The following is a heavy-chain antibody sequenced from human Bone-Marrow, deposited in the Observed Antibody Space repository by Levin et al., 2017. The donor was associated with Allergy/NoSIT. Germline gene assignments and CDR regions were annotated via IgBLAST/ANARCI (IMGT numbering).Heavy chain of an antibody. D-gene: IGHD6-25*01. CDR1: GMSLSANGVG. CDR2: IYWDGDR. J-gene: IGHJ5*02. Sequence: SGPTLVKPTQTLTLTCTLSGMSLSANGVGVGWLRQPPGKALEWLALIYWDGDRRYSPSLQRRLSITKDTSKNQVTLTMANVDPVDTATYYCAYRRMAAATRTKNWFDPWGQGILVTVSS. CDR3: AYRRMAAATRTKNWFDP. V-gene: IGHV2-5*02.